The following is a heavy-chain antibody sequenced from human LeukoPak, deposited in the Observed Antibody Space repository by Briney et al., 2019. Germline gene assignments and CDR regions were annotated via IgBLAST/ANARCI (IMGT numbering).Heavy chain of an antibody. V-gene: IGHV3-23*01. CDR2: IGSSGATT. J-gene: IGHJ6*02. CDR1: GLTFNKFV. D-gene: IGHD2-2*01. CDR3: AKVSVGPLSRPAHVALYYGMDV. Sequence: GGSLRVSREASGLTFNKFVMSWVRQAPGKGPAGVCAIGSSGATTYSADTVKGGFTLSRDKSKNTMYLEMNSLRAEDTVIYYCAKVSVGPLSRPAHVALYYGMDVWGQGTTVTVSS.